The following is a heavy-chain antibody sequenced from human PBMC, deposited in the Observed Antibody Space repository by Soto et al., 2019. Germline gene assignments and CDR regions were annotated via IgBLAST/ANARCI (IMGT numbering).Heavy chain of an antibody. D-gene: IGHD5-12*01. J-gene: IGHJ5*01. CDR3: ARLLGGQGAYGGWSDY. CDR2: VSHTGNT. V-gene: IGHV4-59*13. Sequence: WTWIRQIPGQGMEWIGYVSHTGNTRYQTSLRSRVTISVDTWRKQFSLKLTSVTTDDTAVYYCARLLGGQGAYGGWSDYWGHGIPVTVS.